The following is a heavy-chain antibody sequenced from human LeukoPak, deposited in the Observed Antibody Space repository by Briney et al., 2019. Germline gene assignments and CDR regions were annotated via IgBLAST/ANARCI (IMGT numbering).Heavy chain of an antibody. CDR1: GGSISSYY. D-gene: IGHD3-10*01. Sequence: SETLSLTCTVSGGSISSYYWSWIRQPPGKGLEWIGYIYYSGSTYCNPSLKSRVTISVDTSKNQFSLKLSSVTAADTAVYYCARDLRGVLLWGQGTLVTVSS. CDR3: ARDLRGVLL. V-gene: IGHV4-30-4*01. CDR2: IYYSGST. J-gene: IGHJ4*02.